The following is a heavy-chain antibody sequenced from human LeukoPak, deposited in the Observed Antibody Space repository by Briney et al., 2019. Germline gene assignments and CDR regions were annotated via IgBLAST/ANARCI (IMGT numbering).Heavy chain of an antibody. Sequence: PSETLSLTCAVYGGSFSGYYWSWIRQPPGKGLEWIGEINHSGSTNYNPSLKSRVTISVDRSKNQFSLKLSSVTAADTAVYYCARDPGSSGWYDYWGQGTLVTVSS. V-gene: IGHV4-34*01. CDR3: ARDPGSSGWYDY. CDR1: GGSFSGYY. CDR2: INHSGST. D-gene: IGHD6-19*01. J-gene: IGHJ4*02.